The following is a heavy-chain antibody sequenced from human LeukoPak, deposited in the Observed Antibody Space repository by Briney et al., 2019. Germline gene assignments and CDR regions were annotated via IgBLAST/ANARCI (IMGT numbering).Heavy chain of an antibody. CDR3: ARDLGYSPDY. CDR1: GFTFSSYG. Sequence: GGSLRLSCAASGFTFSSYGLHWVRQAPGKGLEWAAVIWYDGSNKHYPDSVKGRFTISRDNSKNTVYLEMSSLRAEDTAVYYCARDLGYSPDYWGQGTLVIVSS. J-gene: IGHJ4*02. CDR2: IWYDGSNK. D-gene: IGHD3-22*01. V-gene: IGHV3-33*01.